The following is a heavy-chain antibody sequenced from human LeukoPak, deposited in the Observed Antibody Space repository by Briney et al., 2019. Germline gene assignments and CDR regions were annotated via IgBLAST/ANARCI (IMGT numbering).Heavy chain of an antibody. J-gene: IGHJ4*02. CDR1: GGSISSGSYY. CDR2: IHTSGST. Sequence: SQTLSLTCTVSGGSISSGSYYWTWIRQPAGKTLEWIGRIHTSGSTNYNPSLKSRVTISGDTSKNQFSLKVSSVTAADTAVYYCARDRSPPLRFLEWLLKGAPVDYWGQGTLVTVSS. D-gene: IGHD3-3*01. V-gene: IGHV4-61*02. CDR3: ARDRSPPLRFLEWLLKGAPVDY.